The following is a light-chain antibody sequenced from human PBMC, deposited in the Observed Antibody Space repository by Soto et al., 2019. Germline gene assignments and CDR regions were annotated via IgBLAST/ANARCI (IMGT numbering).Light chain of an antibody. CDR3: QQYGSSPPRIT. Sequence: EIVLTQSPGTLSLSPGERATLSCRASQSVSSSYLAWYQQKPGQAPRLLIYGASSRATGIPDRFSGSGSGTDFTLTISRLEPEAFAVYYCQQYGSSPPRITFGGGTKVEIK. V-gene: IGKV3-20*01. J-gene: IGKJ4*01. CDR1: QSVSSSY. CDR2: GAS.